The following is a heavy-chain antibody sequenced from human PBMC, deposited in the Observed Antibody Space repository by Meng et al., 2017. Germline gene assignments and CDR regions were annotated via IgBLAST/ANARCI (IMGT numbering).Heavy chain of an antibody. J-gene: IGHJ6*02. V-gene: IGHV3-21*01. CDR1: GFTFSSYS. CDR2: ISSSSSYI. CDR3: ARSEGATVTPGDYYYYGMDV. Sequence: GESLKISCAASGFTFSSYSMNWVRQAPGKGLEWVSSISSSSSYIYDADSVKGRFTISRDNAKNSLYLQMNSLRAEDTAVYYCARSEGATVTPGDYYYYGMDVWGQGTTVTVSS. D-gene: IGHD4-17*01.